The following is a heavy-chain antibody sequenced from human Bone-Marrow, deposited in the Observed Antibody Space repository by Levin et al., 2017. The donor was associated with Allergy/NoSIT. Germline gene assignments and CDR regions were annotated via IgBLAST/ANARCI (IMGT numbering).Heavy chain of an antibody. V-gene: IGHV3-66*01. J-gene: IGHJ3*01. Sequence: GESLKISCTASGFTVSSNYMSWVRQAPGKGLEWVSVIYSGGTTFYADSVKGRFAISRDNSKNTLYLQMNSLRAEDTAVYYCASGDREFFAFHVWGQGTMVIVSS. CDR3: ASGDREFFAFHV. CDR2: IYSGGTT. D-gene: IGHD3-10*01. CDR1: GFTVSSNY.